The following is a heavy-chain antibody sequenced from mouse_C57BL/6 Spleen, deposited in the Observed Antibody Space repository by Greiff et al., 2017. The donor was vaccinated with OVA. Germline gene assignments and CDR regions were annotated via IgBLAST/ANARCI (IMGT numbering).Heavy chain of an antibody. J-gene: IGHJ1*03. CDR2: IYPGSGST. CDR1: GYTFTSYW. D-gene: IGHD2-1*01. CDR3: ARGDVTTGYFDV. V-gene: IGHV1-55*01. Sequence: VQLQQPGAELVKPGASVKMSCKASGYTFTSYWITWVKQRPGQGLEWIGDIYPGSGSTNYNEKFKSKATLTVDTSSSTAYMKLSSLTSEDSAVYYCARGDVTTGYFDVWGTGTTVTVSS.